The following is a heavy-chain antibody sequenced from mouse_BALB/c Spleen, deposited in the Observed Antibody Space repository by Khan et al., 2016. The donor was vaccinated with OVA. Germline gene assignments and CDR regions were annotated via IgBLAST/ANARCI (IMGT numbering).Heavy chain of an antibody. V-gene: IGHV3-2*02. CDR1: GYSITSDYA. Sequence: EVQLQESGPGLVKPSQSLSLTCTVTGYSITSDYAWNWIRQFPGNKLEWMGYISSSGSTNYNPALKSRISITRDTSTNQFFLQLNSVTTEDTATYYCARDGSRYNYAMDYWGQGTSVTGSS. D-gene: IGHD2-3*01. J-gene: IGHJ4*01. CDR2: ISSSGST. CDR3: ARDGSRYNYAMDY.